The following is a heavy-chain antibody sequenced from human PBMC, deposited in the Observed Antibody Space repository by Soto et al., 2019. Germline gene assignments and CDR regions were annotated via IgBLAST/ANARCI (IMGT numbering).Heavy chain of an antibody. D-gene: IGHD3-22*01. J-gene: IGHJ6*02. V-gene: IGHV5-51*01. CDR3: VRGYDYDSRDSSSTYGMHA. CDR2: IYPGDSDT. Sequence: GGSLKISCKGSGCSFTSYWIGWVRQMPGKGLEWMGIIYPGDSDTRYSPSFQGQVTISADKSISTAYLQWSSLKASDTAMYYCVRGYDYDSRDSSSTYGMHAWRQWPPVTV. CDR1: GCSFTSYW.